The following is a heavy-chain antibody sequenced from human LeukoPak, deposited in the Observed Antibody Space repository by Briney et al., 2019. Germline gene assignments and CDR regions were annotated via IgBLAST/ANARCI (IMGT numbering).Heavy chain of an antibody. D-gene: IGHD3-3*01. CDR1: GFTFSSYE. CDR2: ISSSGSTI. J-gene: IGHJ4*02. Sequence: PGGSLRLSCAASGFTFSSYEMNWVRQAPGKGLEWVSYISSSGSTIYYADSVKGRFTISRDNAKNSLYLQMNSLRAEDTAVYYCAKDPYYDFWSGTLYFDYWGQGTLVTVSS. V-gene: IGHV3-48*03. CDR3: AKDPYYDFWSGTLYFDY.